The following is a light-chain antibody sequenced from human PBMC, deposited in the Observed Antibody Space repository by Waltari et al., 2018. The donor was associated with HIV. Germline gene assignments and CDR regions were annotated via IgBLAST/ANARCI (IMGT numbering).Light chain of an antibody. CDR3: MQALESPLT. CDR1: QSLLRSNGYSF. J-gene: IGKJ4*01. V-gene: IGKV2-28*01. Sequence: DIVMTQSPLSLSVTPGEPASISCRSSQSLLRSNGYSFLDWYLQNPGQSPQLLIYLGSNRASGVHDRISGSGSATDFTLEISRVEAEDVGIYYCMQALESPLTFGGGTRVEI. CDR2: LGS.